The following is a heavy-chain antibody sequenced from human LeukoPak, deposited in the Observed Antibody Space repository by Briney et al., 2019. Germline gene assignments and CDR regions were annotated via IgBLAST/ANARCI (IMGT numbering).Heavy chain of an antibody. CDR3: ARDKSWGKYLDY. D-gene: IGHD6-13*01. V-gene: IGHV3-33*01. CDR1: GFTFSSYG. J-gene: IGHJ4*02. CDR2: TWYNGNNK. Sequence: GGSLRLSCGASGFTFSSYGMHWVRQAPGKGLEWVAVTWYNGNNKNYADSVKGRFTISRGNSKNTLYLEMSSLRAEDTAVYYCARDKSWGKYLDYWGQGTLVTVSS.